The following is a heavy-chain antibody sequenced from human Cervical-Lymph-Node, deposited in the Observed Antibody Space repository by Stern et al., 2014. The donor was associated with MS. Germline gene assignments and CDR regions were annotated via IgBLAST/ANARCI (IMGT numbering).Heavy chain of an antibody. CDR2: ISVTGRST. V-gene: IGHV3-23*04. D-gene: IGHD3-16*01. Sequence: QLVQSGGGLVQPGGSLRLSCAASGFTFGTYAMTWVRQAPGKGLEWVSTISVTGRSTYYADSVKGRFTISRDNSNNTLYLQMNSLRAEDTAVYYCAKERDYDPYGMDVWGQGTTVTVSS. J-gene: IGHJ6*02. CDR3: AKERDYDPYGMDV. CDR1: GFTFGTYA.